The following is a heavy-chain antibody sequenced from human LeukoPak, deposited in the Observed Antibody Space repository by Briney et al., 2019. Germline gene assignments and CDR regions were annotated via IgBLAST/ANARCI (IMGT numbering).Heavy chain of an antibody. J-gene: IGHJ5*02. Sequence: SETLSLTCGVSGYSISSGYQWAWIRQSPGKGLEWIGSIYHSGSAHYNPSLKSRLTISVETSKNQFSLNMYSVTAADTAVYYCARDPRWLTPDCTSTSCYENYFDPWGQGTLVTVSS. D-gene: IGHD2-2*01. V-gene: IGHV4-38-2*02. CDR1: GYSISSGYQ. CDR3: ARDPRWLTPDCTSTSCYENYFDP. CDR2: IYHSGSA.